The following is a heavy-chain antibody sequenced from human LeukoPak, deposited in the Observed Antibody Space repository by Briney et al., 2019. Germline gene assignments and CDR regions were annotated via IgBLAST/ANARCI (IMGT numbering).Heavy chain of an antibody. Sequence: ASVKVSCKASGYTFTSYDINWVRQATGQGLEWMGWMNPNSGNSGYAQKFQGRVTMTRNTSISTAYMELSSLRSEDTAVYYCARAGIAVAGQAEHFQHWGQGTLVTVSS. CDR2: MNPNSGNS. D-gene: IGHD6-19*01. V-gene: IGHV1-8*01. J-gene: IGHJ1*01. CDR1: GYTFTSYD. CDR3: ARAGIAVAGQAEHFQH.